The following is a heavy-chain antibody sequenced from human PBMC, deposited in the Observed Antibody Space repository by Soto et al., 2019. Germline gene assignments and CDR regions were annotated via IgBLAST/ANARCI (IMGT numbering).Heavy chain of an antibody. V-gene: IGHV4-61*08. CDR3: ARESSFSDYFDY. Sequence: SETLSLTCTVSGGSISSGGYYWSWIRQPPGKGLEWIGYIYYSGSTNYNPSLKSRVTISVDTSKNQFSLKLSSVTAADTAVYYCARESSFSDYFDYWGQGTLVTVSS. CDR1: GGSISSGGYY. D-gene: IGHD3-3*02. CDR2: IYYSGST. J-gene: IGHJ4*02.